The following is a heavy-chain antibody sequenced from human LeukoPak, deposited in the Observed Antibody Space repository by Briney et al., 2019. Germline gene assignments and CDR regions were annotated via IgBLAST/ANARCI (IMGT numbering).Heavy chain of an antibody. CDR1: GYTFTSYD. D-gene: IGHD5-12*01. J-gene: IGHJ6*03. V-gene: IGHV1-8*01. CDR2: MNPNSGNT. Sequence: ASVKVSCKASGYTFTSYDINWVRQATGQGLEWMGWMNPNSGNTGYAQKFQGRVTMTRNTSISTAYVELSSLRSEDTAVYYCARGIVARYYYYYYMDVWGKGTTVTISS. CDR3: ARGIVARYYYYYYMDV.